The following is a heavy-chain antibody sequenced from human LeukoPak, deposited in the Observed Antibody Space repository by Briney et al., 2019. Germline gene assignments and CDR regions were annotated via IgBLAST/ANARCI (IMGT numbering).Heavy chain of an antibody. CDR3: AKDRAILGYDILTGFDY. Sequence: PGGSLRLSCAVSGFPFSSYAMSWVRQARGKGREWVSAISGSGGSTYYADSVKGRFSISRDNSKNTLYLQMNSLRAEDTAVYYCAKDRAILGYDILTGFDYWGQGTLVTASS. CDR2: ISGSGGST. D-gene: IGHD3-9*01. J-gene: IGHJ4*02. V-gene: IGHV3-23*01. CDR1: GFPFSSYA.